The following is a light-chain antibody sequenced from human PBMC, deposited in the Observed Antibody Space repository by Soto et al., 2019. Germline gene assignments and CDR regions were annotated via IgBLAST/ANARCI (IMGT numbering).Light chain of an antibody. CDR3: ASYTTSSTYV. J-gene: IGLJ1*01. V-gene: IGLV2-14*03. CDR1: SSDVGGFNY. CDR2: DVS. Sequence: SALTQPASVSGSPGQSIAITYTGTSSDVGGFNYVSWYQQHPGKAPKFMIYDVSSRPSGVSDRFSGSKSGNTASLTISGLQAEDEADYYCASYTTSSTYVFGTGTKVTVL.